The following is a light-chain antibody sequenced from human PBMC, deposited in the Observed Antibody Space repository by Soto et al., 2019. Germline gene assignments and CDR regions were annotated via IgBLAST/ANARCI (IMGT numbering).Light chain of an antibody. CDR2: GAS. V-gene: IGKV3-15*01. CDR3: QQYNNWPRRR. CDR1: QTVSGN. Sequence: EIVLTMSPGTLSLSPGERSTVSFMASQTVSGNLAWYQHTPGQAPRLIIYGASTRATGIPARFSGSGSGTEFTLTIRSLQSEDFAVYYCQQYNNWPRRRCGQGTKVDIK. J-gene: IGKJ1*01.